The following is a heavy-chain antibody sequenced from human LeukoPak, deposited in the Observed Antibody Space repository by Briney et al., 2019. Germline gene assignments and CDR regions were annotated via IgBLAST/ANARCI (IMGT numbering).Heavy chain of an antibody. Sequence: SETLSLTCTVSGGSISSSSYYWGWIRQPPGKGLEWIGSIYYSGSTYYNPSLKSRVTISVDTSKNQFSLKLSSVTAADTAVYYCARVFSYGSGSYYFDYWGQGTLVTVSS. CDR1: GGSISSSSYY. CDR3: ARVFSYGSGSYYFDY. CDR2: IYYSGST. D-gene: IGHD3-10*01. J-gene: IGHJ4*02. V-gene: IGHV4-39*07.